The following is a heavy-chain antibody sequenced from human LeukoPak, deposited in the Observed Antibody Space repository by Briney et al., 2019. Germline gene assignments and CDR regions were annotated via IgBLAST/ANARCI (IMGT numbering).Heavy chain of an antibody. CDR3: AKGHSLYGSGSFMDV. Sequence: PGGSLRLSCAASRFTFSSFAMSWVRQVPGKGLEWVSAISGSGGSTCYADSVKGRFTISRDNSKNTLYLQMNSLRVEDTAVYYCAKGHSLYGSGSFMDVWGKGTTVTVSS. CDR1: RFTFSSFA. D-gene: IGHD3-10*01. CDR2: ISGSGGST. V-gene: IGHV3-23*01. J-gene: IGHJ6*03.